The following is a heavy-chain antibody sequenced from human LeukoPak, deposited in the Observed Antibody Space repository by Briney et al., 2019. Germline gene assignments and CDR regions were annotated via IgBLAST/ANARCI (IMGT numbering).Heavy chain of an antibody. D-gene: IGHD3-10*01. Sequence: TGGSLRLSCAASGFTVSSNYMSWVRQAPGKGLEWVSVIYSGGSTYYADSVKGRFTISRDNSKNTLYLQMNSLRAEDTAVYYCARATQYYYGSGSYFFDYWGQGTLVTVSS. CDR1: GFTVSSNY. CDR2: IYSGGST. CDR3: ARATQYYYGSGSYFFDY. J-gene: IGHJ4*02. V-gene: IGHV3-66*01.